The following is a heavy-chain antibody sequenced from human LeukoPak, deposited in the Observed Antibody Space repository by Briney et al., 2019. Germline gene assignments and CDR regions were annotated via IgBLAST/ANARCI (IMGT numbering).Heavy chain of an antibody. V-gene: IGHV3-30*18. J-gene: IGHJ4*02. D-gene: IGHD2-15*01. CDR2: ISYDGSNK. CDR3: AKDWGGDLLPDY. CDR1: EFTFSSYG. Sequence: GGSLRLSCAASEFTFSSYGMHWVRQAPGEGLEWVALISYDGSNKYYADSVKGRFTISRDNSNSTLYLHMNSLRTEDTAVYFCAKDWGGDLLPDYWGQGTLVTVSS.